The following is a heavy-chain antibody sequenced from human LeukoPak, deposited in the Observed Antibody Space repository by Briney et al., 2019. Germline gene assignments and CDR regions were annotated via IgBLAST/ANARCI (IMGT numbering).Heavy chain of an antibody. D-gene: IGHD3-22*01. CDR2: IISLIGVT. CDR1: GGTFTSYA. J-gene: IGHJ6*02. Sequence: SLKVSCKASGGTFTSYAFSWVRRAPGQGLEWMGRIISLIGVTDSAQKFRDRVTITADKSTSTAYMELTSLRSEDTAVYYCATYNVDNYDTSDGMDVWGQGTSVTVSS. V-gene: IGHV1-69*04. CDR3: ATYNVDNYDTSDGMDV.